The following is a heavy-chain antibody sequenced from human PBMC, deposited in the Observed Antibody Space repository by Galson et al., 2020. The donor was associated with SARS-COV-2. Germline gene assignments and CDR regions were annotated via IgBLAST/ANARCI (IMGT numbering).Heavy chain of an antibody. V-gene: IGHV3-66*02. Sequence: TGGSLRLSCAASGFTVSSNYMSWVRQAPGKGLEWVSILYSGGNTYYAYSVKGRFTISRDNSENTLYLQMNSLRAEDTAVYYCATDLVMKDWGQGTLVTVSS. CDR1: GFTVSSNY. CDR3: ATDLVMKD. CDR2: LYSGGNT. J-gene: IGHJ4*02. D-gene: IGHD3-16*01.